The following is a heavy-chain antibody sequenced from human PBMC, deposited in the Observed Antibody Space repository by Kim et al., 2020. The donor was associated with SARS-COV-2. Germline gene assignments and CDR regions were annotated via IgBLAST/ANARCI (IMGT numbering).Heavy chain of an antibody. Sequence: NYNPSFKSRVTMSVDMSSNHFSLNLNSVTSEDTAVYYCARESLTIGWYFDLWGRGTVVTVSS. J-gene: IGHJ2*01. V-gene: IGHV4-4*07. D-gene: IGHD4-17*01. CDR3: ARESLTIGWYFDL.